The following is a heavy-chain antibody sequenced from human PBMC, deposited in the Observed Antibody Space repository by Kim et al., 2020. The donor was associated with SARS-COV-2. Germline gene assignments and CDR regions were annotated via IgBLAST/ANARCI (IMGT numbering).Heavy chain of an antibody. CDR2: INGGNANT. V-gene: IGHV1-3*01. D-gene: IGHD2-2*02. Sequence: ASVKVSCKASGYTFTSYNMNWVRQAPGQRLEWMGWINGGNANTRYSQRFQGRVTITKDTSASTGYMELSSLRYEDTAVYYCARDKCSSASCYTDGTDGFDHWGQGTLGTVSS. CDR3: ARDKCSSASCYTDGTDGFDH. CDR1: GYTFTSYN. J-gene: IGHJ4*02.